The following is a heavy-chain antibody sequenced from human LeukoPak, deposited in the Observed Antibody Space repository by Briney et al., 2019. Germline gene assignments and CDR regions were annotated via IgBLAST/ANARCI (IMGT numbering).Heavy chain of an antibody. D-gene: IGHD6-13*01. CDR3: AKAPMEDSWYIHFDF. J-gene: IGHJ4*02. CDR1: GFTFSTYS. CDR2: ISSFSGYI. Sequence: GGSLRLSCAASGFTFSTYSMNWDRQAPGKGLEWVSSISSFSGYIYYADSVKGRFTISRDNSKNTLYLQINSLRVEDTAIYYCAKAPMEDSWYIHFDFWGQGTLVTVSS. V-gene: IGHV3-21*04.